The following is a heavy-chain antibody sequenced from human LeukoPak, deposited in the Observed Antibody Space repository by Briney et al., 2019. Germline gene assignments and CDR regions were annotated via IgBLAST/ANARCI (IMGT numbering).Heavy chain of an antibody. Sequence: SETLTLTCTVSGCSISSYYWSWIRQPPGKGLEWIGYIYYSGSTNYYASLTNRVTISVDTSKNQFSLKLNSEPAADTDGHNCVREEGYCSGGRCYFHCEFWGEGPLDSVSS. D-gene: IGHD2-15*01. J-gene: IGHJ4*02. CDR3: VREEGYCSGGRCYFHCEF. CDR2: IYYSGST. V-gene: IGHV4-59*01. CDR1: GCSISSYY.